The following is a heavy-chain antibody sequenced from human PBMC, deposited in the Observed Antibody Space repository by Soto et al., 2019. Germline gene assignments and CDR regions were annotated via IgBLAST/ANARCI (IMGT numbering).Heavy chain of an antibody. Sequence: QVQLQESGPGLVKPSWTLSLTCAVSSGSISSSNWWSWVRQPPGKGLEWIGEIYHSGSTNYNPSLKSRVTISVDKSKNQFSLKLSSVTAADTAVYYCAREDIVVVVAATGYFQHWGQGTLVTVSS. J-gene: IGHJ1*01. CDR1: SGSISSSNW. D-gene: IGHD2-15*01. V-gene: IGHV4-4*02. CDR3: AREDIVVVVAATGYFQH. CDR2: IYHSGST.